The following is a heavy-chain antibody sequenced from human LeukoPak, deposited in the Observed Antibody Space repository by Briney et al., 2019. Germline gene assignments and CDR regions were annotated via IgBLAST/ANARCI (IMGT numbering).Heavy chain of an antibody. CDR1: GVTFDDYG. CDR2: INWNGGST. D-gene: IGHD3-10*01. Sequence: GGSLRLSCAASGVTFDDYGMSWVRQAPGKGLEWISGINWNGGSTGYADSVKGRFTISRDNAKNSLYLQMNSLRAEDTALYYCARVVSRGSGTYYFDYWGQGTLVTVSS. CDR3: ARVVSRGSGTYYFDY. V-gene: IGHV3-20*04. J-gene: IGHJ4*02.